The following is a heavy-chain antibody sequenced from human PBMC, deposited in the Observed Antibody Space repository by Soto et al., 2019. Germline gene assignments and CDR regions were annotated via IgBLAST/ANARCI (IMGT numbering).Heavy chain of an antibody. Sequence: QPGGSLRLSCAASGFTLSNYWMHWARQAPGKGLVWVSRISSDGSSTNYADSVKGRFTISRDNAKNTLHLQMNSLRAEDTAVYYCARVLYCSSSNCYSYFDSWGHGTLVTVPS. V-gene: IGHV3-74*01. CDR2: ISSDGSST. CDR3: ARVLYCSSSNCYSYFDS. J-gene: IGHJ4*01. CDR1: GFTLSNYW. D-gene: IGHD2-2*01.